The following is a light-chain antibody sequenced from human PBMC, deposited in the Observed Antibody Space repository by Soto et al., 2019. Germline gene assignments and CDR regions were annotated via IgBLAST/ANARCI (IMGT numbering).Light chain of an antibody. CDR2: GAS. CDR3: QQYNNWPRT. V-gene: IGKV3-15*01. Sequence: EIVMTQSPATLSVSPGERATLSCRASQSVSSSLAWYQQKSGQAPRLFIYGASTRATGIPTRFRGSGSGTEFTPTISCLQSEDFADYFCQQYNNWPRTFGRGTKLEIK. CDR1: QSVSSS. J-gene: IGKJ2*01.